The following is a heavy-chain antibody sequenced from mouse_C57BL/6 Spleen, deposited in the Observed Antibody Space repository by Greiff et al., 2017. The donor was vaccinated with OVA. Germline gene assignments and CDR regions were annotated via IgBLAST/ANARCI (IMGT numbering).Heavy chain of an antibody. D-gene: IGHD2-4*01. CDR3: ARNFHYDYDGAWFAY. Sequence: VQLQQPGAELVKPGASVKLSCKASGYTFTSYWMHWVKQRPGQGLEWIGMIHPNSGSTNYNEKFKSKATLTVDKSSSTAYMQLSSLTSEDSAVYYCARNFHYDYDGAWFAYWGQGTLVTVSA. V-gene: IGHV1-64*01. CDR2: IHPNSGST. CDR1: GYTFTSYW. J-gene: IGHJ3*01.